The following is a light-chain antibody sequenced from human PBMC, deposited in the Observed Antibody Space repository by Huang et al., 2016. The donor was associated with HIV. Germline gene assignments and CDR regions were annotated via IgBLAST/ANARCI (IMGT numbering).Light chain of an antibody. V-gene: IGKV1-39*01. CDR1: PNIGTS. J-gene: IGKJ1*01. CDR3: QQSQSPPRT. CDR2: ATF. Sequence: DIQMTQSPSSLSASLRDRVTITCRASPNIGTSLNWYQQKPGHAPKPLVYATFNLQTGVPSRFAGGGSGTAFTLTINSLQPDDFATYYCQQSQSPPRTFGQGTKVEI.